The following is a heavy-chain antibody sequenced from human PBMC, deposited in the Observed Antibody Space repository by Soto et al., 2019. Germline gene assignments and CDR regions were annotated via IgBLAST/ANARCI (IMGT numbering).Heavy chain of an antibody. V-gene: IGHV3-48*03. CDR1: GFTFSSYE. CDR3: ARGPVIVYSGSPEAAFDI. CDR2: ISSSGGTI. D-gene: IGHD1-26*01. J-gene: IGHJ3*02. Sequence: LRLSCAASGFTFSSYEMNWVRQAPGKGLEWVSYISSSGGTIYHAESVKGRFTISRDNAKNSLYLQMNSLRAEDTAVYYCARGPVIVYSGSPEAAFDIWGQGTMVTVSS.